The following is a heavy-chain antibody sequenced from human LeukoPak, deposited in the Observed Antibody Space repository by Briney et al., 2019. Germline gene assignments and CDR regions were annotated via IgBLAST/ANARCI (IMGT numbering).Heavy chain of an antibody. D-gene: IGHD1-26*01. CDR2: ISGSGNRT. CDR3: AKLASRIVGATDY. V-gene: IGHV3-23*01. J-gene: IGHJ4*02. Sequence: GGSLRLSCAASGFTFSSYAMSWVRQAPGKGLEWVSSISGSGNRTYYADSVKGRFTISRDNSKNTLYLQMNSLRAEDTAVYYCAKLASRIVGATDYWGQGTLVTVSS. CDR1: GFTFSSYA.